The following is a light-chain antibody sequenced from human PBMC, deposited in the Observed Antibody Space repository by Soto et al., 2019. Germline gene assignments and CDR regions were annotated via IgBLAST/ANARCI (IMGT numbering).Light chain of an antibody. V-gene: IGKV1-5*03. CDR1: QTISNY. CDR2: RSS. CDR3: QKYYFYAT. J-gene: IGKJ1*01. Sequence: DIQMTQSPSTLSASVGDRVTITCRASQTISNYLTWYQQRPGKAPKLLIYRSSILQNGVPSRFSGSGSGTEFTLTISSLQPDVFALYYCQKYYFYATFGKGTRVEI.